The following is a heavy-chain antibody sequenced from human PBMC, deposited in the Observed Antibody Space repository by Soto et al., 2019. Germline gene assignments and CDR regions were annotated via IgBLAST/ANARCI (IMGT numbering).Heavy chain of an antibody. CDR3: ATQGGVDGGFLFYFDL. D-gene: IGHD3-16*01. J-gene: IGHJ5*02. CDR2: FDPEEGET. V-gene: IGHV1-24*01. Sequence: QVQLVQSGAEVKKPGASVKVSCKVHGSTPTELAMHWVRQAPGKGLEWMGGFDPEEGETVYAPNFEGRVTMTEDTSTDTAYMELSSLRSDDMAVYYCATQGGVDGGFLFYFDLWGQGTLVTVSS. CDR1: GSTPTELA.